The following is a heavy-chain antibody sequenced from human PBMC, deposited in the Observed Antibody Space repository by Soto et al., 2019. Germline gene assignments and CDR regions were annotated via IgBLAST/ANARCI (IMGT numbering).Heavy chain of an antibody. CDR3: ARGSELSRTTVGAFDI. D-gene: IGHD4-17*01. CDR1: GGSFSGYY. V-gene: IGHV4-34*01. CDR2: INHSGST. J-gene: IGHJ3*02. Sequence: PSETLSLTCAVYGGSFSGYYLSWIRQPPGKGLEWIGEINHSGSTNYNPSLKSRVTISVDTSKNQFSLKLSSVTAADTAVYYCARGSELSRTTVGAFDIWGQGTMVTVSS.